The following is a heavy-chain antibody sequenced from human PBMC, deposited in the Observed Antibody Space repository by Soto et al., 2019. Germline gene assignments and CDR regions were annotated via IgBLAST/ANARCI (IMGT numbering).Heavy chain of an antibody. CDR1: GYTFTGYY. J-gene: IGHJ4*02. D-gene: IGHD6-13*01. Sequence: ASVKVSCKASGYTFTGYYMHWVRQAPGQGLEWMGWISAYNGNTNYAQKLQGRVTMTTDTSTSTAYMELRSLRSDDTAVYYCAREAAAGTRDYWGQGTLVTV. CDR2: ISAYNGNT. CDR3: AREAAAGTRDY. V-gene: IGHV1-18*04.